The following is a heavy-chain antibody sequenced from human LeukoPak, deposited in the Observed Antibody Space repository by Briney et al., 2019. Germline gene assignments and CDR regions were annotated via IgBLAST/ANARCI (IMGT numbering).Heavy chain of an antibody. CDR2: IYTSGST. D-gene: IGHD2-2*01. J-gene: IGHJ4*02. CDR1: GGSISSGSYY. CDR3: ARANIVVVPAATYYFDY. Sequence: SETLSLTCTVSGGSISSGSYYWSWIRKPAGKGLEWIGRIYTSGSTNYNPSLKSRVTISVDTSKNQFSLKLSSVTAADTAVYYRARANIVVVPAATYYFDYWGQGTPVTVSS. V-gene: IGHV4-61*02.